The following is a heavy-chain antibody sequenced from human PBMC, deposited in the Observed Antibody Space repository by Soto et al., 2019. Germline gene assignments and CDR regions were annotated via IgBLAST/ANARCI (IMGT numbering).Heavy chain of an antibody. CDR3: ARDPSGSSGYYYG. V-gene: IGHV3-30-3*01. J-gene: IGHJ4*02. CDR1: GFTFSSYA. D-gene: IGHD3-22*01. Sequence: ESGGGVVQPGRSLRLSCAASGFTFSSYAMHWVRQAPGKGLEWVAVISYDGSNKYYADSVKGRFTISRDNSKNTLYLQMNSLRAEDTAVYYCARDPSGSSGYYYGWGQGTLVTVSS. CDR2: ISYDGSNK.